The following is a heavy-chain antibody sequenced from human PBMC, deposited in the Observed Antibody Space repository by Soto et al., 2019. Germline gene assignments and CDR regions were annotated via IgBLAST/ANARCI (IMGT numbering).Heavy chain of an antibody. CDR1: GGTFSSYA. V-gene: IGHV1-69*13. Sequence: ASVKVSCKASGGTFSSYAISWVRQAPGQGLEWMGGIIPIFGTANYAQKFQGRVTITVDESTSTAYMELSSLRSEDTAVYYCASRITMIVVPASDAFDIWGQGTMVTVSS. D-gene: IGHD3-22*01. CDR2: IIPIFGTA. J-gene: IGHJ3*02. CDR3: ASRITMIVVPASDAFDI.